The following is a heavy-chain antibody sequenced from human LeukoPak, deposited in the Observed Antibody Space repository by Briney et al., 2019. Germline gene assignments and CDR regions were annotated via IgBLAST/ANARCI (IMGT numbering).Heavy chain of an antibody. CDR1: GFTFSNYW. J-gene: IGHJ4*02. Sequence: PGGSLRLSCAASGFTFSNYWMNWVRQAPGKGLEWVAVISYDGNNKYYADSVRGRFTISRDNSKDTLYLQMNSLRAEDTAVYYCARDFSPYTNGWYAGYWGQGTLVTVSS. V-gene: IGHV3-30-3*01. D-gene: IGHD6-19*01. CDR3: ARDFSPYTNGWYAGY. CDR2: ISYDGNNK.